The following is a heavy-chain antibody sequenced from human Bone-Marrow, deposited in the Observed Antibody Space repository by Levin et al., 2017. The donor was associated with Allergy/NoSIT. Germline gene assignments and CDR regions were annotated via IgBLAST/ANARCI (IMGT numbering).Heavy chain of an antibody. CDR2: IKRKSDDGTR. CDR3: TTYFKIEHDYGGPVDAFDI. V-gene: IGHV3-15*01. J-gene: IGHJ3*02. Sequence: GGSLRLSCAASGFTFSNAWMNWVRQAPGKGLEWVGHIKRKSDDGTRDYAAPVKGRFTILRDDAKNTLYLQMNSMKTEDTAVYYCTTYFKIEHDYGGPVDAFDIWGQGTMVIVSS. CDR1: GFTFSNAW. D-gene: IGHD4-23*01.